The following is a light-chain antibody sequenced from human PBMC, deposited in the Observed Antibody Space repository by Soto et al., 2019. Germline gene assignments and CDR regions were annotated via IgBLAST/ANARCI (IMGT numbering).Light chain of an antibody. CDR2: EVT. V-gene: IGLV2-14*01. J-gene: IGLJ3*02. CDR1: SSDVGTYNF. CDR3: SSYTTSSTWV. Sequence: QSVLTQPASVSGSPGQSITISCTGSSSDVGTYNFVSWYQQHPGNAPKLLIYEVTNRASGISDRFSGSKSGYTASLTISGLQAEDESDYYCSSYTTSSTWVFGGGTQLTVL.